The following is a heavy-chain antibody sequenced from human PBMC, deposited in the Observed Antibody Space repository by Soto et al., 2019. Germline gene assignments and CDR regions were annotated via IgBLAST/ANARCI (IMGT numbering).Heavy chain of an antibody. J-gene: IGHJ4*01. CDR3: ARLGGYYQAFDS. D-gene: IGHD3-22*01. Sequence: PSETLSLTCTVSGGSISSYYWSWFRQPPGQGLEWVGYIYYTGTTTYNPSLRSRVDISIDASKSQFSLDLRSVTAADTAVYYCARLGGYYQAFDSWGHGALVTVSS. CDR1: GGSISSYY. V-gene: IGHV4-59*08. CDR2: IYYTGTT.